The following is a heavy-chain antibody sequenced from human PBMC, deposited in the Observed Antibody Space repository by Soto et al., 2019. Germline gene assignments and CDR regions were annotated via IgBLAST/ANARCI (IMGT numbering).Heavy chain of an antibody. D-gene: IGHD2-8*01. CDR2: IYPDDSHT. V-gene: IGHV5-51*01. CDR1: GYSFKTFW. CDR3: ARGRNNGGEEFFDL. J-gene: IGHJ4*02. Sequence: PGESLKISCRASGYSFKTFWLGWVRQMPGKGLEWMAMIYPDDSHTKYSPSFQGQVTIAVDRSITTAYLQWRSLRASDSGIFYCARGRNNGGEEFFDLWGQGTLVTVSS.